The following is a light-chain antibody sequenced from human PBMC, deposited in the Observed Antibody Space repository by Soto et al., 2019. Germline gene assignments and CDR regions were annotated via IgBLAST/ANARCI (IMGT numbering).Light chain of an antibody. CDR1: QSVSSN. J-gene: IGKJ1*01. V-gene: IGKV3-15*01. CDR2: GAS. CDR3: QQYNNWPPWT. Sequence: EIVMTQSPATLPVSPGERATLSCRASQSVSSNLAWYQQKPGQAPRLLIYGASTRATGIPARFSGSGSGTEYTLTISSLQSEDFAVYYCQQYNNWPPWTFGRGTKGEIK.